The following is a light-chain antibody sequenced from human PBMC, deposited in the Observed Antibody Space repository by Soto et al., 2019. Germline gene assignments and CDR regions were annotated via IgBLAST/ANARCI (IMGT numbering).Light chain of an antibody. Sequence: EIMLTQSPATLSLSPGERATLSCRASQSVSSYLAWYQQKPGQAPRLLIYDASNRATGIPARFSGSGSGTDFTLTISSLEPEDFAVYYCQQRSNSPWTFGQGTKV. CDR1: QSVSSY. CDR2: DAS. J-gene: IGKJ1*01. CDR3: QQRSNSPWT. V-gene: IGKV3-11*01.